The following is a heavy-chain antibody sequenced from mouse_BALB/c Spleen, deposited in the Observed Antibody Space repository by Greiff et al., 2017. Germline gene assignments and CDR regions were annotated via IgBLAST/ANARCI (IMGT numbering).Heavy chain of an antibody. CDR1: GYTFTSYW. CDR3: ARGLYGNPFAY. J-gene: IGHJ3*01. D-gene: IGHD2-1*01. CDR2: IDPSDSYT. Sequence: QVQLQQPGAELVKPGASVKLSCKASGYTFTSYWMHWVKQRPGQGLEWIGEIDPSDSYTNYNQKFKGKATLTVDKSSSTAYMQLSSLTSEDSAVYYCARGLYGNPFAYWGQGTLVTVSA. V-gene: IGHV1-69*02.